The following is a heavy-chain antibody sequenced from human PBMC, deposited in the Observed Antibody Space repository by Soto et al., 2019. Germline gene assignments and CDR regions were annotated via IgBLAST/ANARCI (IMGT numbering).Heavy chain of an antibody. CDR3: ARGRYGYDSSGYWFDP. D-gene: IGHD3-22*01. J-gene: IGHJ5*02. Sequence: QVQLVQSGAEVKKPGASVKVSCKASGYTFTSYDINWGRQATGQGLEWMGWMNPNSGNTVYAQKLQGRVTMTRNTSLSTAYIELSSLRSEDTAVSYCARGRYGYDSSGYWFDPLGQGNLVTVSS. CDR2: MNPNSGNT. V-gene: IGHV1-8*01. CDR1: GYTFTSYD.